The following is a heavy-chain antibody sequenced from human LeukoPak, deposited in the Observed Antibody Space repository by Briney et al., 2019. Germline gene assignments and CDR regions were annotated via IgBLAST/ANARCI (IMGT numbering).Heavy chain of an antibody. J-gene: IGHJ6*02. V-gene: IGHV3-23*01. D-gene: IGHD6-13*01. CDR2: ISGGGTPT. CDR3: AKTDWRAGYSSSWHLNYYGMDV. CDR1: GFTFSDYA. Sequence: GGSLRLSCVVSGFTFSDYAMSWVRQAPGKGLEWVSAISGGGTPTFYADSVKGRFITSRDNSKNTLYLQMNSLRAEDTAVYYCAKTDWRAGYSSSWHLNYYGMDVWGQGTTVTVSS.